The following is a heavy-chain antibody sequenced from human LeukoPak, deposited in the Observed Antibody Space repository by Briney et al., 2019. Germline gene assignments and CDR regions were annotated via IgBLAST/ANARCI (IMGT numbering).Heavy chain of an antibody. CDR3: ARIYDFWSRIDY. J-gene: IGHJ4*02. CDR1: GYTFTGYY. Sequence: GASVKVSCKASGYTFTGYYMHWVRQAPGQGLEWMGRINPNSGGTNYAQKFQGRVTMTRDTSISTAYMELSRLRSDDTAVYYCARIYDFWSRIDYWGQGTLVTVSS. D-gene: IGHD3-3*01. CDR2: INPNSGGT. V-gene: IGHV1-2*06.